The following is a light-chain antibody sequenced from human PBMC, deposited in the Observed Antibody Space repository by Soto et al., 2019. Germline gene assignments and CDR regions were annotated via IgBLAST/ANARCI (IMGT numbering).Light chain of an antibody. V-gene: IGKV1-5*01. CDR2: DAS. CDR1: QSISSW. J-gene: IGKJ1*01. Sequence: DIQMTQSPSTLSASVGDRVTITCRASQSISSWLAWYQQKPGKAPKLLIYDASSLESGVPSRFSGSGSGTEFTLTISSLQPDDFATYYCQHSNSYSDAFGQGTKVDIK. CDR3: QHSNSYSDA.